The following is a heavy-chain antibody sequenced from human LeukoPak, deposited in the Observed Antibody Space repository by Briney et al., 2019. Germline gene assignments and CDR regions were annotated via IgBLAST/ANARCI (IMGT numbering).Heavy chain of an antibody. CDR2: IYYSGST. Sequence: SETLSLTCTVCGGSISSSAYYWGWIRQPPGKGLEWIGTIYYSGSTYYNPSLQSRVTISVDTSKNQFSLKLSSVTAADTAVYYCARHYDHDFWSGFYSAFDIWGQGTMVTVSS. CDR3: ARHYDHDFWSGFYSAFDI. V-gene: IGHV4-39*01. J-gene: IGHJ3*02. CDR1: GGSISSSAYY. D-gene: IGHD3-3*01.